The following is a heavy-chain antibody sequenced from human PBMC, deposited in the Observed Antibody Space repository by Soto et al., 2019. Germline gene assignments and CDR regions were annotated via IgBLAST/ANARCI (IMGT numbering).Heavy chain of an antibody. V-gene: IGHV3-48*02. CDR2: ISSSSSTI. Sequence: GGSLRLSCAASGFTFSSYEMNWVRQAPGKGLEWVSYISSSSSTIYYADSVKGRFTISRDNAKNSLYLQMNSLRDEDTAVYYCARDSKAKCGGDCYSDAFDIWGQGTMVTVSS. CDR3: ARDSKAKCGGDCYSDAFDI. CDR1: GFTFSSYE. J-gene: IGHJ3*02. D-gene: IGHD2-21*02.